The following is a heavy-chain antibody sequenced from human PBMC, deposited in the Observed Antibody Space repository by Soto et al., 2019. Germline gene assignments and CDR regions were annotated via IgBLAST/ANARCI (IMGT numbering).Heavy chain of an antibody. CDR2: INSDGSST. Sequence: GGSLRLSCAASGFTFSSYWMHWVRQAPGKGLVWVSRINSDGSSTSYADSVKGRFTISRDNAKNTLYLQMNSLRAEDTAVYYCARGPCSGGSCYSDYYYYYYMDVWGKGTTVTVSS. V-gene: IGHV3-74*01. J-gene: IGHJ6*03. D-gene: IGHD2-15*01. CDR3: ARGPCSGGSCYSDYYYYYYMDV. CDR1: GFTFSSYW.